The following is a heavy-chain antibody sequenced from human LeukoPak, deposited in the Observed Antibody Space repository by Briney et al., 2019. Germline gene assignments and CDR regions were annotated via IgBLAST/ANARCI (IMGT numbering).Heavy chain of an antibody. D-gene: IGHD3-3*01. Sequence: SETLSLTCTVSGGSISNSDSSWGWIRQPPGKGLEWIGSIYYSGIPYYNPSLKSRVTISVDTSKNQFSLKLGSVTAADTAVYYCARKKRITIFGMVITPFDPWGPGTLVTVSS. V-gene: IGHV4-39*01. J-gene: IGHJ5*02. CDR3: ARKKRITIFGMVITPFDP. CDR1: GGSISNSDSS. CDR2: IYYSGIP.